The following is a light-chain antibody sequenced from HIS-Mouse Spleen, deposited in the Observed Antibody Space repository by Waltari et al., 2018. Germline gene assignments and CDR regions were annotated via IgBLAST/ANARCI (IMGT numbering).Light chain of an antibody. CDR2: DDS. Sequence: SYVLTQPPSVSVAPGKTARITCGGNNIGSKSGHWYQQKPGQAPVLVGYDDSERPSGIPGRFSGSNSGNTATLTISRVDAGDEADYYCQVWDSSSDHVVFGGGTKLTVL. V-gene: IGLV3-21*03. J-gene: IGLJ2*01. CDR3: QVWDSSSDHVV. CDR1: NIGSKS.